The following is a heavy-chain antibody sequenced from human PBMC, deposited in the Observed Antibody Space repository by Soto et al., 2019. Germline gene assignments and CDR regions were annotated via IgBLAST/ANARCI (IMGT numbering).Heavy chain of an antibody. CDR1: GGSICSYY. Sequence: SETLSLTCTVSGGSICSYYWSWIRQPPGKGLEYIGYIYYSGSTNYNPSLKSRVTISVDTSKNQFSLKLSSVTAADTAVYYCARDLGSAAFDIWGQGTMVTVSS. CDR3: ARDLGSAAFDI. J-gene: IGHJ3*02. V-gene: IGHV4-59*01. CDR2: IYYSGST. D-gene: IGHD1-26*01.